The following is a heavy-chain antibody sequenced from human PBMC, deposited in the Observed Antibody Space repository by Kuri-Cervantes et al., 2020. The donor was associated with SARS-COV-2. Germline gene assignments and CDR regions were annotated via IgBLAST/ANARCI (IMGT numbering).Heavy chain of an antibody. CDR2: IITMPGIT. CDR1: GGTFRNYA. J-gene: IGHJ6*02. CDR3: ARAVIDYYGSGSYYHYYGMDV. V-gene: IGHV1-69*10. Sequence: SVKVSCKASGGTFRNYAISWVRQAPGQGPEWMGGIITMPGITDYAQRFQGRVMITADKSTSTAYLELSSLRSDDTAAYYCARAVIDYYGSGSYYHYYGMDVWGQGTTVTVSS. D-gene: IGHD3-10*01.